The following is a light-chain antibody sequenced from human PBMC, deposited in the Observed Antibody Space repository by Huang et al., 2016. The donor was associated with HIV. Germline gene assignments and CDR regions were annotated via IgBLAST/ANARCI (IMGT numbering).Light chain of an antibody. CDR3: QQYALSPWT. J-gene: IGKJ1*01. CDR2: AAS. CDR1: QTVSNDY. Sequence: EIVLTQSPGTLSLSPGQRLTLSCRASQTVSNDYLAWYQQKPGQSPRLLIYAASTRAAGIPDRFSWSGSATDFILTVSRLEPEDSAVYYCQQYALSPWTFGHGTKVEI. V-gene: IGKV3-20*01.